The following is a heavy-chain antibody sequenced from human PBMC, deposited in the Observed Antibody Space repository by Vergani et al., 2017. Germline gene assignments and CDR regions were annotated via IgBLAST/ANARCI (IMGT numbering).Heavy chain of an antibody. J-gene: IGHJ5*02. V-gene: IGHV3-30*03. D-gene: IGHD2-2*01. CDR1: GFTFSSYG. CDR3: ARDLGYCSSTSCYLGWFDP. Sequence: QVQLVESGGGVVQPGRSLRLSCAASGFTFSSYGMHWVRQAPGKGLEWVAVISYDGSNKYYADSVKGRFTISRDNAKNSVYLQMNSLRAEDTAVYYCARDLGYCSSTSCYLGWFDPWGQGTLVTVSS. CDR2: ISYDGSNK.